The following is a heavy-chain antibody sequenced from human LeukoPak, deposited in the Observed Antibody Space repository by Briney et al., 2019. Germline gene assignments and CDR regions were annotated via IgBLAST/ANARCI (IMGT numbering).Heavy chain of an antibody. D-gene: IGHD6-19*01. J-gene: IGHJ5*02. Sequence: ASVKVSCKVSGYTLTELSMHWVRQAPGKGLEWMGGFDPEDGETIYAQKFQGRVTMTEDTSTDTAYMELSSLRSEDTAVYYCATWNWVAVAAPGWFDPWGQGTLVTVSS. CDR2: FDPEDGET. CDR1: GYTLTELS. V-gene: IGHV1-24*01. CDR3: ATWNWVAVAAPGWFDP.